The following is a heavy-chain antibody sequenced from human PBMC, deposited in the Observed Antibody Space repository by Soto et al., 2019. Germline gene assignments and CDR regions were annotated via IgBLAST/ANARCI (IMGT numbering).Heavy chain of an antibody. J-gene: IGHJ5*02. Sequence: QLQLQESGPGLVKPSETLSLTCTVSGGSISSFNYFWGWIRQPPGKGLEWIGSLYYSGNTYYNPSLQSRATISVDTSKKQCTLTLRTVTAADTAVYYCARGGGSTFNWFDPWGQGTLVTVPP. CDR2: LYYSGNT. CDR3: ARGGGSTFNWFDP. D-gene: IGHD2-15*01. CDR1: GGSISSFNYF. V-gene: IGHV4-39*01.